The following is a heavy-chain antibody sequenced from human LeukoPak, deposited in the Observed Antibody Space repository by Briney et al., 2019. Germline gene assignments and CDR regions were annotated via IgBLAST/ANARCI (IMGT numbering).Heavy chain of an antibody. J-gene: IGHJ4*02. Sequence: GRSLRLSCAASGFTFSSYAMSWVRQAPGKGLEWVSAISGSGGSTYYADSVKGRFTISRDNSKNTLYLQMNSLRAEDTAVYYCAKDLRVTTQNEVDYWGQGTLVTVSS. CDR2: ISGSGGST. D-gene: IGHD4-17*01. CDR1: GFTFSSYA. CDR3: AKDLRVTTQNEVDY. V-gene: IGHV3-23*01.